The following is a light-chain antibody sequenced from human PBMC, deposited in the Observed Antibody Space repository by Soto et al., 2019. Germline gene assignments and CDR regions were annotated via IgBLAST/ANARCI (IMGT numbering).Light chain of an antibody. CDR1: QSVTSNY. V-gene: IGKV3-20*01. J-gene: IGKJ4*01. CDR2: DAS. Sequence: EIVMRQSPATLSVSPGQRATLXXRASQSVTSNYLAWYQQKPGQAPRXXIYDASSRATGIPDRFSGGGSGTDFTLTISRLEPEDFAVYYCQQFSSYPLTFGGGTKVDIK. CDR3: QQFSSYPLT.